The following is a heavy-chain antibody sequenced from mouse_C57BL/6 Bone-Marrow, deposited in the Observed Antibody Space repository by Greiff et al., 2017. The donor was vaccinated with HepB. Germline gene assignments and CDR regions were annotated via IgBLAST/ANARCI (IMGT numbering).Heavy chain of an antibody. Sequence: VKLMESGAELVRPGASVTLSCKASGYTFTDYEMHWVKQTPVHGLEWIGAIDPETGGTAYTQKFKGKDILTADKSSSTAYMELRSLTSEDSAVYYCTNYYGSVLWFAYWGQGTLVTVSA. CDR1: GYTFTDYE. J-gene: IGHJ3*01. CDR3: TNYYGSVLWFAY. CDR2: IDPETGGT. V-gene: IGHV1-15*01. D-gene: IGHD1-1*01.